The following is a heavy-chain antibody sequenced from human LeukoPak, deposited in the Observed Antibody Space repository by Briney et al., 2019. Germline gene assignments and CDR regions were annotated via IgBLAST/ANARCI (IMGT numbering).Heavy chain of an antibody. CDR3: TTWGGGGH. D-gene: IGHD3-16*01. CDR1: GYSFTTYG. CDR2: ISPYNGNT. V-gene: IGHV1-18*01. J-gene: IGHJ4*02. Sequence: GASVKVSCTASGYSFTTYGITWIRQPPGQGLEWMGWISPYNGNTNYGLKFQARLTLTTDTATSTAYMELRSLQSDDSAVYYWTTWGGGGHWGQGTLVSVSS.